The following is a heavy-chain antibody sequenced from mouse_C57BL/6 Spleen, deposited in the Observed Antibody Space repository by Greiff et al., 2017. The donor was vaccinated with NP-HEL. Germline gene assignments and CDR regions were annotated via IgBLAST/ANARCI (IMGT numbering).Heavy chain of an antibody. Sequence: EVQLQQSGPELVKPGASVKISCKASGYSFTGYYMNWVKQSPEKSLEWIGEINPSTGGTTYNQKFKAKATLTVDKSSSTAYMQLKSLTSEDSAVYYCALWFMGGFAYWGQGTLVTVSA. CDR3: ALWFMGGFAY. CDR1: GYSFTGYY. CDR2: INPSTGGT. D-gene: IGHD2-2*01. J-gene: IGHJ3*01. V-gene: IGHV1-42*01.